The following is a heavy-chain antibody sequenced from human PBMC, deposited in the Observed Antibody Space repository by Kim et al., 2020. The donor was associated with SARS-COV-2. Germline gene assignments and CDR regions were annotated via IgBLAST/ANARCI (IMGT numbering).Heavy chain of an antibody. J-gene: IGHJ6*02. V-gene: IGHV3-74*01. Sequence: TTCADSVEGRFTVSRDNAKNTVYLQMNSLRAEDTAVYYCARDTSYGMDVWGQGTTVTVSS. CDR3: ARDTSYGMDV. CDR2: T.